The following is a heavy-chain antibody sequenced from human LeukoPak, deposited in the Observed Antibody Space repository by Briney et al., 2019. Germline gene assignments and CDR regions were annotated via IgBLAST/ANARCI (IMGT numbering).Heavy chain of an antibody. D-gene: IGHD2-8*02. Sequence: TGGSLRLSCAAAGFTFTDYGMSWVRQAPGKGLEWVSTINNSGGNTHYADSVKGQFTISRDNSKHTLYLQMNSLTDEDTAIYYRAKDAGASSAFFDLWGQGTLVTVSS. CDR3: AKDAGASSAFFDL. CDR2: INNSGGNT. J-gene: IGHJ4*02. V-gene: IGHV3-23*01. CDR1: GFTFTDYG.